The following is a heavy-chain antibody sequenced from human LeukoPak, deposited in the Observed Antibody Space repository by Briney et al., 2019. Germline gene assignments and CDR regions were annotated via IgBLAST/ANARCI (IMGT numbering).Heavy chain of an antibody. V-gene: IGHV3-74*01. D-gene: IGHD1-26*01. CDR3: AKETLGATIDY. J-gene: IGHJ4*02. CDR1: GFTFSSYW. Sequence: GGSLRLSCAASGFTFSSYWMHWVRQAPGKGLVWVSRINSDGSSTNYADSVKGRFTVSRDNARNTLYLQMNSLRAEDTAVYYCAKETLGATIDYWGQGTLVAVSS. CDR2: INSDGSST.